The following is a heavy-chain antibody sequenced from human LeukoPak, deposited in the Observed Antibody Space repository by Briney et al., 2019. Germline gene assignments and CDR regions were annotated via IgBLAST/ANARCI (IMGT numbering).Heavy chain of an antibody. CDR3: AKTLWGPRSCPDY. CDR2: ISYDGSNK. D-gene: IGHD3-16*01. J-gene: IGHJ4*02. Sequence: PGGSLRLSCAASGFTFSSYGMHWVRQAPGKGLEWVAVISYDGSNKYYTDSVKGRFTISRDNSKNTLYLQMNSLRAEDTAVYYCAKTLWGPRSCPDYWGQGTLVTVSS. V-gene: IGHV3-30*18. CDR1: GFTFSSYG.